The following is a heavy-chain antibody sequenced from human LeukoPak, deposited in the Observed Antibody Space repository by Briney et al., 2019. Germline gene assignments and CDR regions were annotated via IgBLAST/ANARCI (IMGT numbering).Heavy chain of an antibody. J-gene: IGHJ3*02. V-gene: IGHV3-23*01. D-gene: IGHD4-23*01. CDR2: IGYTGDST. Sequence: GGSLRLSCAASGFTFSSYAMNWVRQAPGKGLEWVSGIGYTGDSTFYADSVKGRFTVSRDSSKNTLFLHMNSLRAEGTALYYCAKSPTVDAAFDIWGQGTMVTVSS. CDR3: AKSPTVDAAFDI. CDR1: GFTFSSYA.